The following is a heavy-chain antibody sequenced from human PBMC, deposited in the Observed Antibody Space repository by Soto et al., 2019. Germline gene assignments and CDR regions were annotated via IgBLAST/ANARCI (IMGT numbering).Heavy chain of an antibody. V-gene: IGHV3-13*01. D-gene: IGHD2-15*01. J-gene: IGHJ6*02. CDR3: ARAYTGRLPRRADYYYALDV. CDR2: IGTAGDT. CDR1: GFTFSSYD. Sequence: PGGSLRLSCAASGFTFSSYDMHWVRQATGKGLEWVSAIGTAGDTYYPGSVKGRFTISRENAKNSLYLQMNSLRAGDTAVYYCARAYTGRLPRRADYYYALDVWGQGTKVTVSS.